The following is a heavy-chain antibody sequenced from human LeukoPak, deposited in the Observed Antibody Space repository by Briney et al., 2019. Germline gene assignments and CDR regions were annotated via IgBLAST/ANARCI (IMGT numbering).Heavy chain of an antibody. Sequence: PSETLSLTCTVSGGSISSGGYYWSWIRQPPGKGLEWLGYIYHSGSTYYNPSLKSRVTISVDTSKNQFSLKLSSVTAADTAVYYCARRLKEVGAVNWFDPWGQGTLVTVSS. CDR1: GGSISSGGYY. J-gene: IGHJ5*02. CDR2: IYHSGST. D-gene: IGHD1-26*01. V-gene: IGHV4-30-2*01. CDR3: ARRLKEVGAVNWFDP.